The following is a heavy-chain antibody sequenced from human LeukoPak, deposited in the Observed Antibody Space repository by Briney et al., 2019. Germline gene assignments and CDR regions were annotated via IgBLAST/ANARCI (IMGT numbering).Heavy chain of an antibody. J-gene: IGHJ4*02. CDR3: ARGHAINYDILTGYFY. CDR2: IIPIFGTA. CDR1: GGTFSSYA. V-gene: IGHV1-69*13. Sequence: ASVKVSCKASGGTFSSYAISWVRQAPGQGLEWMGGIIPIFGTANYAQKFQGRVTITADESTSTAYMELSSLRSEDTAVYYCARGHAINYDILTGYFYWGQGTLVTVSS. D-gene: IGHD3-9*01.